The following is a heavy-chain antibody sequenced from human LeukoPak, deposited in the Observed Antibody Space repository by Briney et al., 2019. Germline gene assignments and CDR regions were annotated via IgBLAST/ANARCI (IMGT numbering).Heavy chain of an antibody. CDR3: ARGPLSGAFDI. CDR1: GGTFSSYT. V-gene: IGHV1-69*02. J-gene: IGHJ3*02. CDR2: IIPILGIA. Sequence: GASVKVSCKASGGTFSSYTISWVRQAPGQGLEWMGRIIPILGIANYAQKFQGRVTITADKSTSTAYMELSSLRSEDTAVYYCARGPLSGAFDIWGQGTMVTVSS.